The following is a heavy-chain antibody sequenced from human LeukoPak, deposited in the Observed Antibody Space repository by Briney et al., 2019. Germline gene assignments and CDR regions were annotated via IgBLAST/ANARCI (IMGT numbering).Heavy chain of an antibody. CDR3: ARAGVAATGLDY. V-gene: IGHV1-8*01. J-gene: IGHJ4*02. CDR1: GYTFTSYD. D-gene: IGHD2-15*01. CDR2: MSPNSGNR. Sequence: ASVKVSCKASGYTFTSYDINWVRQAPGQGLEWMGWMSPNSGNRRYAQSFQGRVIMTTDTSINTAYMELSSLTSQDTAIYFCARAGVAATGLDYWSQGTLVTVSS.